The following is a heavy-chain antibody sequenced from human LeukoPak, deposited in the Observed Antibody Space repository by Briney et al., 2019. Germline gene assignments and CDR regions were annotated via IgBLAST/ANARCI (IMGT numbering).Heavy chain of an antibody. J-gene: IGHJ4*02. CDR3: ARATPGYYAPDY. Sequence: GGSLRLSCAASGFTFNSYSMNWVRQAPGKGLEWVSYISSTSSTIYYTESVKGRFTISRDNSKNTLYLQMNSLRAEDTAVYYCARATPGYYAPDYWGQGTLVTVSS. CDR1: GFTFNSYS. V-gene: IGHV3-48*01. D-gene: IGHD3-22*01. CDR2: ISSTSSTI.